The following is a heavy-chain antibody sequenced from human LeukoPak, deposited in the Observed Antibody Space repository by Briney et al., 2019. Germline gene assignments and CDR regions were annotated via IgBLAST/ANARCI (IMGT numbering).Heavy chain of an antibody. CDR1: GFSFGDYA. J-gene: IGHJ4*02. D-gene: IGHD4-23*01. CDR2: IRSKAYGGTT. CDR3: TRGLDYGGY. V-gene: IGHV3-49*04. Sequence: GGSLRLSCTASGFSFGDYAMSCVRQDPGKGLEWVGFIRSKAYGGTTEYAASVKGRFTISRDDSKSIGYLQMNSLKTEDTAVYYCTRGLDYGGYWGQGTLVTVSS.